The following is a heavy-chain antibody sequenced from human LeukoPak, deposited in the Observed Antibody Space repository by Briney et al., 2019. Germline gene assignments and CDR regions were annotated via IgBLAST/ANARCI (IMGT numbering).Heavy chain of an antibody. Sequence: GGSLRLSCAASGLSVSSNYMSWVRQAPGKGLEWVSVIYSGGSTYYADSVKGRFSISRDKSKNTLYLQMNNLRAEDTAVYYCARDSGYVADYYDNRRPRGQGTLVTVSS. CDR2: IYSGGST. D-gene: IGHD3-22*01. CDR1: GLSVSSNY. CDR3: ARDSGYVADYYDNRRP. V-gene: IGHV3-53*01. J-gene: IGHJ5*02.